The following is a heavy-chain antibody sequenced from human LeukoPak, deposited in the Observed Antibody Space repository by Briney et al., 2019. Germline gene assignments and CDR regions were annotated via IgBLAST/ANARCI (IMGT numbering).Heavy chain of an antibody. D-gene: IGHD6-19*01. CDR1: GFTFSSYA. J-gene: IGHJ4*02. CDR3: ARALVDSSGWYLDY. Sequence: PGGSLRLSCAASGFTFSSYAMSWVRQAPGKGLEWVSTISGSGGSTYYADSVKGRFTISRDNSKNTLYLQMNSLRAEDTAVYYCARALVDSSGWYLDYWGQGTLVTVSS. V-gene: IGHV3-23*01. CDR2: ISGSGGST.